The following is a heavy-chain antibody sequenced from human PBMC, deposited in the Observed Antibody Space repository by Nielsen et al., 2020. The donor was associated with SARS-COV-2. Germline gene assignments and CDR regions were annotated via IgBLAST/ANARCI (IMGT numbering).Heavy chain of an antibody. V-gene: IGHV3-74*03. J-gene: IGHJ4*02. D-gene: IGHD3-22*01. CDR3: ARLWDDGYYFDTGPYDY. Sequence: VGSLRLSCAASGFIFSNYRMHWVRQAPGQGLVWVSHINPDESNTTYADSVKGRFTISRDNAKNTLYLQMNSLRAEDTAVYYCARLWDDGYYFDTGPYDYWGQGTLVTVSS. CDR2: INPDESNT. CDR1: GFIFSNYR.